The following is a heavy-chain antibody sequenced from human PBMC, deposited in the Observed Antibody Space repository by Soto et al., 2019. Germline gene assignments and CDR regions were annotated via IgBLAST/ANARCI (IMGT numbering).Heavy chain of an antibody. CDR3: AILSPYYDFWSGYYLNWFDP. J-gene: IGHJ5*02. CDR1: GYTFTSYD. CDR2: MNPNSGNT. Sequence: ASVKVSCKASGYTFTSYDINWVRQATGQGLGWMGWMNPNSGNTGYAQKFQGRVTMTRNTSISTAYMELSSLRSEDTAVYYCAILSPYYDFWSGYYLNWFDPWGQGTLVTVSS. V-gene: IGHV1-8*01. D-gene: IGHD3-3*01.